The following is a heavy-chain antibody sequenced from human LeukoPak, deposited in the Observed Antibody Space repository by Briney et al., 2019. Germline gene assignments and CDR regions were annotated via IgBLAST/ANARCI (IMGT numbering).Heavy chain of an antibody. CDR2: ISAYNGNT. Sequence: ASVKVSCKASGYTFTSCGISWVRQAPGQGLEWMGWISAYNGNTNYAQKLQGRVTMTTDTSTSTAYMELRSLRSDDTAVYYCARDGDLITGTNDYYFDYWGQGTLVTVSS. CDR1: GYTFTSCG. CDR3: ARDGDLITGTNDYYFDY. V-gene: IGHV1-18*01. J-gene: IGHJ4*02. D-gene: IGHD1-7*01.